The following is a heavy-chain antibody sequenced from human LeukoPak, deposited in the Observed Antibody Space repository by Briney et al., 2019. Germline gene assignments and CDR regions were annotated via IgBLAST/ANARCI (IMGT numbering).Heavy chain of an antibody. D-gene: IGHD6-13*01. Sequence: GASVKVSCKASGYTFTSYGISWVRQAPGQGLEWMGWISAYNGDTNYAQKVQGRVYMATDTSTSTAYMELRSLRSDDTAVYYCGRAAADNYYYYYMDVWGKGTTVTVSS. CDR2: ISAYNGDT. V-gene: IGHV1-18*01. CDR1: GYTFTSYG. J-gene: IGHJ6*03. CDR3: GRAAADNYYYYYMDV.